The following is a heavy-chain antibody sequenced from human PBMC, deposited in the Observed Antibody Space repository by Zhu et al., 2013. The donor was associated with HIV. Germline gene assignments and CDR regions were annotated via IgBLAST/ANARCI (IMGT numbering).Heavy chain of an antibody. J-gene: IGHJ4*02. CDR1: GYTFTTYF. CDR2: VNPTDGHT. D-gene: IGHD1-26*01. V-gene: IGHV1-46*01. CDR3: SRGRGTLRGDY. Sequence: VQLVQSGAEVKKPGASVNISCTASGYTFTTYFMHWVRQAPGQGLEWVGIVNPTDGHTNYAQKFQGRVTMTTDASTSTLHLKLNSLTAEDTAVYYCSRGRGTLRGDYWGQGTLVTVSS.